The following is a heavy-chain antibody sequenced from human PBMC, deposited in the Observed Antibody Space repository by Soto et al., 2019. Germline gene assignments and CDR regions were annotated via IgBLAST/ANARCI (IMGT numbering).Heavy chain of an antibody. CDR2: ISASGDSA. Sequence: GGSLRLSCAASGFAFSSYTMNWVRQAPGKGLEWVSGISASGDSAYYADSVKGRFTISRDNSKNTLYLQMNSLRAEDTAVYYCAKDRERYFSVRYVLIGYYGMDVWGQGTTVTVSS. CDR3: AKDRERYFSVRYVLIGYYGMDV. D-gene: IGHD2-8*01. J-gene: IGHJ6*02. CDR1: GFAFSSYT. V-gene: IGHV3-23*01.